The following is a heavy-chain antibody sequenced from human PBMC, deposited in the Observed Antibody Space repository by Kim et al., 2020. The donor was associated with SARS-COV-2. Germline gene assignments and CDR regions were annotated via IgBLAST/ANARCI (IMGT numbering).Heavy chain of an antibody. V-gene: IGHV3-48*03. J-gene: IGHJ4*02. CDR1: GFTFSGYE. D-gene: IGHD3-10*01. CDR3: ARDKAVIWFGAHGEFDY. CDR2: ISRSGYTI. Sequence: GGSLRLSCAASGFTFSGYEMNWVRQAPGKGLEWVSYISRSGYTIYYADSVKGRFTISRDNAKNSLYLQMNSLRAEDTAVYYCARDKAVIWFGAHGEFDYWGQGTLVTVSS.